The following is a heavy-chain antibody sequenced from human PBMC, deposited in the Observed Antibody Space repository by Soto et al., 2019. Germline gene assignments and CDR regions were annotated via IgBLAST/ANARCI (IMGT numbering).Heavy chain of an antibody. D-gene: IGHD3-10*01. Sequence: TSETLSLTCAVYGGSFSGDYWSWIRQPPGKGLEWIGEINHSGSTNYNPSLKSRVTISVDTSKNQFSLKLSSVTAADTAVYYCARGSLHYGSGSYYITPYYYYYMDVWGKGTTVTVSS. CDR3: ARGSLHYGSGSYYITPYYYYYMDV. J-gene: IGHJ6*03. V-gene: IGHV4-34*01. CDR1: GGSFSGDY. CDR2: INHSGST.